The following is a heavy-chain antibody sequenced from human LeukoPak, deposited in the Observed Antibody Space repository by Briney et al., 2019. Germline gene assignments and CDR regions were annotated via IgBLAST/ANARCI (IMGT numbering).Heavy chain of an antibody. Sequence: GGSLRLSCAASGFTVSSNYMNWVRQAPGKGLEWVSVIYSAGSTYYADSVKGRFTISRDNSKNTLYLQMNSLRAEDTAVYYCAREGHYGDYSHFDYWGQGTLVTVSS. D-gene: IGHD4-17*01. CDR2: IYSAGST. J-gene: IGHJ4*02. CDR1: GFTVSSNY. V-gene: IGHV3-53*01. CDR3: AREGHYGDYSHFDY.